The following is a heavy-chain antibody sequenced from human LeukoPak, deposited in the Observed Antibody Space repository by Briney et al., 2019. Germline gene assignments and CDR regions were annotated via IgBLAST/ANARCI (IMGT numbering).Heavy chain of an antibody. CDR1: GGPISSYY. D-gene: IGHD6-19*01. Sequence: SETLSLTCTVSGGPISSYYWSWIRQPPGKGLKWIGYIYYSGSTNYNPSLKSRVTISVDTSKNQFSLKLSSVTAADTAVYYCARHPGGVASGWLNWFDPWGQGTLVTVSS. CDR3: ARHPGGVASGWLNWFDP. CDR2: IYYSGST. V-gene: IGHV4-59*01. J-gene: IGHJ5*02.